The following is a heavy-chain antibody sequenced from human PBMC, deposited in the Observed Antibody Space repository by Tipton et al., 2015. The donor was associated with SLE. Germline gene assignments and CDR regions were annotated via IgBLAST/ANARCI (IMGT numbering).Heavy chain of an antibody. Sequence: SLRLSCVASGFNFGAYWMHWVRQAPGKGLVWISRTNQDGAIRSYEDSVKGRFTISRDNAKNSLHLQMISLRAEETGVYYCAREYYYGSVWGQGTLFTVCS. CDR2: TNQDGAIR. CDR3: AREYYYGSV. V-gene: IGHV3-74*01. J-gene: IGHJ1*01. CDR1: GFNFGAYW. D-gene: IGHD3-10*01.